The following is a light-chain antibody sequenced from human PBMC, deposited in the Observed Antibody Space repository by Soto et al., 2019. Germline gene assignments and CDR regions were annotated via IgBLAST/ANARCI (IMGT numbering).Light chain of an antibody. Sequence: QSVLTQPPSASGTPGQRVTISCSGNSSNIGSNTVNWYQQLPGTAPKLLIYSNNQRPSGVPDRFSGSKSGTSASLAISGLQSEDEADYYCAAWDDSLVFGGGTKLTVL. CDR1: SSNIGSNT. CDR3: AAWDDSLV. J-gene: IGLJ2*01. V-gene: IGLV1-44*01. CDR2: SNN.